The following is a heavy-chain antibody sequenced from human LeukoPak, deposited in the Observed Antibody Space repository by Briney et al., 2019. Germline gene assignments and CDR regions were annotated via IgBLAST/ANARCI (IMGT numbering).Heavy chain of an antibody. D-gene: IGHD4-17*01. V-gene: IGHV1-69*05. CDR3: AREKTDYGVIRAPDH. Sequence: SSVKVSCKTSGGTFNNSAISWVRQAPGQGLEWLGGIMPLFGTAGYAQKFQGRVTMTTDTSTSTAYMELRSLRSDDTAVYYCAREKTDYGVIRAPDHWGQGTLVTVSS. CDR2: IMPLFGTA. CDR1: GGTFNNSA. J-gene: IGHJ4*02.